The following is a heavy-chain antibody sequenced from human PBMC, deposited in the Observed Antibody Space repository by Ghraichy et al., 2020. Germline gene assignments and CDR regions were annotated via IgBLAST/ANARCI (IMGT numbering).Heavy chain of an antibody. CDR3: AREGWWGHCSGRYCTNGAFDV. CDR1: GGTFSTYT. Sequence: SVKVSCKASGGTFSTYTISWVRQAPGLGLEWMGGIIPKFGTANYAQKFQGRLTITADESTNTAYMELSSLRSDDTAVYYCAREGWWGHCSGRYCTNGAFDVWGQGT. CDR2: IIPKFGTA. V-gene: IGHV1-69*13. J-gene: IGHJ3*01. D-gene: IGHD2-15*01.